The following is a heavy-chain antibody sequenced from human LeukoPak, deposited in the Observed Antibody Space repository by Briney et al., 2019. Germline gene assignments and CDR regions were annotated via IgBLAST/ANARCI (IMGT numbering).Heavy chain of an antibody. CDR1: GGTFSSYP. Sequence: SVKVSCKASGGTFSSYPFNWVRQAPGQGLEWMGGIIPIFGTANYAPKFQGRVTLTADESTSTAYMEMSSLRSEDTAIYYCARDPRGNWNDVPFDYWGQGTLVTVSS. CDR3: ARDPRGNWNDVPFDY. J-gene: IGHJ4*02. D-gene: IGHD1-1*01. CDR2: IIPIFGTA. V-gene: IGHV1-69*13.